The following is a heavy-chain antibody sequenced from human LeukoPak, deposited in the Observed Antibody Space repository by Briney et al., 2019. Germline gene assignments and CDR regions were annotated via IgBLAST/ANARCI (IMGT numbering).Heavy chain of an antibody. V-gene: IGHV1-2*02. Sequence: ASVKVSCKASGYTFTSYDINWVRQATGQGLEWMGWINPNSGGTNYAQKFQGRVTMTRDTSISTAYMELSRLRSDDTAVYYCARGASSSWLYYYYYMDVWGKGTTVTVSS. J-gene: IGHJ6*03. D-gene: IGHD6-13*01. CDR3: ARGASSSWLYYYYYMDV. CDR1: GYTFTSYD. CDR2: INPNSGGT.